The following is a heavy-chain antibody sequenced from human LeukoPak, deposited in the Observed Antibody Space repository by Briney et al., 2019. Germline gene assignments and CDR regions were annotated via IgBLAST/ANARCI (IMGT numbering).Heavy chain of an antibody. CDR2: INPNSGGT. Sequence: ASVKVSCKASGYTFTGYYMHWVRQAPGQGLEWMGWINPNSGGTNYAQKFQGRVTMTEDTSTDTAYMELSSLRSEDTAVYYCATEKDDYYDSSGFDYWGQGTLVTVSS. V-gene: IGHV1-2*02. CDR1: GYTFTGYY. J-gene: IGHJ4*02. CDR3: ATEKDDYYDSSGFDY. D-gene: IGHD3-22*01.